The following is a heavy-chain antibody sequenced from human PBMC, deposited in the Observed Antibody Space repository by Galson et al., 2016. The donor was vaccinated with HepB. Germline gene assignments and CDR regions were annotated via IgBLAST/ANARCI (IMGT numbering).Heavy chain of an antibody. CDR1: GDSISSVSHH. CDR2: IHQSGTS. J-gene: IGHJ4*02. D-gene: IGHD6-13*01. CDR3: VRLGTAAAVANRRGSVY. Sequence: ETLSLTCSVSGDSISSVSHHWGWFRQSPGMGLEYLGSIHQSGTSYYNPSLASRVTVSADTSRNQFFLSLTSVTAADTAIYYCVRLGTAAAVANRRGSVYWSQGTRVTVSS. V-gene: IGHV4-39*01.